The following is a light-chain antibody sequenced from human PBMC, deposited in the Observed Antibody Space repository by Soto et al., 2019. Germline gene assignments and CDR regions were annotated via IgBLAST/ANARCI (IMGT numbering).Light chain of an antibody. CDR1: QSVSSY. J-gene: IGKJ1*01. CDR2: DAS. CDR3: QQRSNLPPT. V-gene: IGKV3-11*01. Sequence: EIVLTQSPATLSLSPGERATLSCRASQSVSSYLAWYQQNPGQAPRLLIYDASNRAPGIPARFSGSGSGTDFTLTISSLEPEDFAVYYCQQRSNLPPTFGQGPKVEIK.